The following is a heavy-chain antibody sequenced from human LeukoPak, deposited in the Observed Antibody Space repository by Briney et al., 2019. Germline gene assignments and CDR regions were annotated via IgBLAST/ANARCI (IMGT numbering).Heavy chain of an antibody. CDR3: ARDAGNIVATMGCDY. CDR2: IYYSGST. V-gene: IGHV4-39*07. D-gene: IGHD5-12*01. J-gene: IGHJ4*02. CDR1: GGSISSSSYY. Sequence: SETLSLTCTVSGGSISSSSYYWGWIRQPPGKGLEWIGSIYYSGSTYYNPSLKSRVTISVDTSKNQFSLKLSSVTAADTAVYYCARDAGNIVATMGCDYWGQGTLVTVSS.